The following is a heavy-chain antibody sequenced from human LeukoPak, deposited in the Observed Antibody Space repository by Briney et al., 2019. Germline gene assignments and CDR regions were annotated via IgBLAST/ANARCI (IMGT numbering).Heavy chain of an antibody. Sequence: ASVKVSCKASGYTFTGYYMHWVRQAPGQGLEWMGWINPNSGGTNYAQKFQGRVTMTRDTSISTAYMELSRLRSDDTAVHYCAIAAAGTVAYYYYYMDVWGKGTTVTVSS. CDR2: INPNSGGT. V-gene: IGHV1-2*02. CDR3: AIAAAGTVAYYYYYMDV. D-gene: IGHD6-13*01. J-gene: IGHJ6*03. CDR1: GYTFTGYY.